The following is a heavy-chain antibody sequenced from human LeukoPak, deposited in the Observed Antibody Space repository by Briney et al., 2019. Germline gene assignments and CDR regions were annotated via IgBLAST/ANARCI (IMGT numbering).Heavy chain of an antibody. J-gene: IGHJ5*02. V-gene: IGHV3-23*01. CDR3: AKDSSSWTSYNWFDP. Sequence: GGSLRLSCAASGFTFSSYAMSWVRQAPGKGLEWVSAISGSGGSTYYADSVKGRFTISRDNSKNTLYLQMNSLRAEDTAVYYCAKDSSSWTSYNWFDPLGQGTLVTVSS. CDR1: GFTFSSYA. D-gene: IGHD6-13*01. CDR2: ISGSGGST.